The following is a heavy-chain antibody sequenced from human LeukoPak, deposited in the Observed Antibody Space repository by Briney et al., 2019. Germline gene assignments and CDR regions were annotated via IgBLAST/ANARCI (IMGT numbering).Heavy chain of an antibody. V-gene: IGHV4-31*03. CDR3: ARDYSSSWYGDWFDP. D-gene: IGHD6-13*01. CDR1: GGSISSGGYY. J-gene: IGHJ5*02. Sequence: SQTLSLTCTVSGGSISSGGYYWSWIRQHPGKGLEWIGYIYYSGSTYYNPSLKSRVTISVDTSKNQFSLKLSSVTAADTAVYYCARDYSSSWYGDWFDPWGQGTLVTVSS. CDR2: IYYSGST.